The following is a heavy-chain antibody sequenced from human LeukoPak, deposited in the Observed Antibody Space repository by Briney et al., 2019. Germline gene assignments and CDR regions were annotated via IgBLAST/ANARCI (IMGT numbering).Heavy chain of an antibody. Sequence: ASVKVSCKASGYTFTTYYMNWVRQAPRQALEWMVIINPSGGSTSYAQNFQGRVNMTRDTSTSTVYIELRSLRSQGTAVHYCARAYASSGYYFDHWGQGTLVTVSS. CDR1: GYTFTTYY. V-gene: IGHV1-46*01. CDR2: INPSGGST. D-gene: IGHD3-22*01. J-gene: IGHJ4*02. CDR3: ARAYASSGYYFDH.